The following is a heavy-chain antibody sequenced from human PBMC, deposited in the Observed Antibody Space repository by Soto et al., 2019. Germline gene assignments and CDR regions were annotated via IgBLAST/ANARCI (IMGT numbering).Heavy chain of an antibody. J-gene: IGHJ3*02. V-gene: IGHV1-18*01. D-gene: IGHD6-19*01. CDR1: GYTFTRSG. CDR2: ISTYNGDT. CDR3: ARDSVSGWFLLYAFDI. Sequence: GASVNVSCKASGYTFTRSGLSWVRQAPGQGLEWMGWISTYNGDTNYSQKFQGRVTITRDTSASTAYMELSSLRSEDTAVYYCARDSVSGWFLLYAFDIWGQGTMVTVSS.